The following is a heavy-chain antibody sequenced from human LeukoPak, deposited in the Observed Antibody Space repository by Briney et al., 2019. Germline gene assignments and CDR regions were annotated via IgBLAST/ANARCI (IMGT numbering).Heavy chain of an antibody. CDR1: GGTFSTYA. D-gene: IGHD7-27*01. CDR3: ARAGEGDAFDI. Sequence: GASVKVSCKASGGTFSTYAISWVRQATGQGLEWMGWMNPNSGNTGYAQKFQGRVTMTRNTSISTAYMELSSLRSEDTAVYYCARAGEGDAFDIWGQGTMVTVSS. CDR2: MNPNSGNT. V-gene: IGHV1-8*02. J-gene: IGHJ3*02.